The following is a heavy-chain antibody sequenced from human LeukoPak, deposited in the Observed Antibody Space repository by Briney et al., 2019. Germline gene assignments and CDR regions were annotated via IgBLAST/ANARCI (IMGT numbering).Heavy chain of an antibody. D-gene: IGHD3-10*01. V-gene: IGHV3-21*01. J-gene: IGHJ4*02. CDR2: ISSSSSYI. CDR3: ARDRLLWFGELLENDY. Sequence: DWVSSISSSSSYIYYADSVKGRFTISRDNAKNSLYLQMNSLRAEDTAVYYCARDRLLWFGELLENDYWGQGTLVTVSS.